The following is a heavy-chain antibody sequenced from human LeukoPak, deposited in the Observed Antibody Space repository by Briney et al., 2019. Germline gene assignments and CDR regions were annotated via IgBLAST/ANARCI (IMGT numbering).Heavy chain of an antibody. D-gene: IGHD2-15*01. CDR3: ATTKSKRRCSGGSCYSRWFDP. CDR2: FDPEDGET. CDR1: GYTLTELS. Sequence: GASVKVSCKVSGYTLTELSMHWVRQAPGKGLEWMGGFDPEDGETIYAQKFQGRVTMTEDTSTDTAYMELSSLRSEDTAVYYCATTKSKRRCSGGSCYSRWFDPWGQGPWSPSPQ. J-gene: IGHJ5*02. V-gene: IGHV1-24*01.